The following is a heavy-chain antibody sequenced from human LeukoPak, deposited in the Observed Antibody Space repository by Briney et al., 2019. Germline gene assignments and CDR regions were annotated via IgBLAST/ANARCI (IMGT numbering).Heavy chain of an antibody. Sequence: SETLSLTCTVSGDSFSYFYWSWIRQPPGKGLEWIGEINHSGSTNYNPSLKSRVTISVDTSKNQFSLKLSSVTAADTAVYYCARPTYYYGDYDYWGQGTLVTVSS. V-gene: IGHV4-34*01. CDR2: INHSGST. CDR1: GDSFSYFY. J-gene: IGHJ4*02. CDR3: ARPTYYYGDYDY. D-gene: IGHD4-17*01.